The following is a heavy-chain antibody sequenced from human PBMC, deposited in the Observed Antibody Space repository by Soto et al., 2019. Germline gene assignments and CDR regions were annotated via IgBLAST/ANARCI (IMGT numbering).Heavy chain of an antibody. J-gene: IGHJ3*02. CDR2: IYYSGST. D-gene: IGHD4-17*01. V-gene: IGHV4-39*01. CDR1: GGSISSSSYY. Sequence: SETLSLTCTVSGGSISSSSYYWGWIRQPPGKGLEWIGSIYYSGSTYYNPSLKSRVTISVDTSKNQFSLKLSSVTAADTAGYYCARPGRTSLDYGDLRDAFDIWGQGTMVTVSS. CDR3: ARPGRTSLDYGDLRDAFDI.